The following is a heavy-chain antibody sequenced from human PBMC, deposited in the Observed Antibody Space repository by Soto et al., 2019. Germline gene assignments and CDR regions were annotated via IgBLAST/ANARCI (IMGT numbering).Heavy chain of an antibody. D-gene: IGHD6-19*01. CDR3: AKEDRAVAGYYFDN. CDR1: GFTFSNYA. V-gene: IGHV3-23*01. Sequence: GSLLRPCSASGFTFSNYAMSWVRQAPGKGLEWVSDISGSGSNTYYADSVKGRLTISRDNSKNTLYLQMSSLGAADTAVYYCAKEDRAVAGYYFDNWGQGTLVTVSS. J-gene: IGHJ4*02. CDR2: ISGSGSNT.